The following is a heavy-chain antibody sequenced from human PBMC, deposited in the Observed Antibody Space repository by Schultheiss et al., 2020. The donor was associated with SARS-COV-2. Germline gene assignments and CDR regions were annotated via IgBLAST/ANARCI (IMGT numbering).Heavy chain of an antibody. J-gene: IGHJ3*02. Sequence: SETLSLTCTVSGGSISSYYWSWIRQPPGKGLEWIGEIYHSGSTNYNPSLKSRVTISVDTSKNQFSLKLSSVTAADTAVYYCARGGPRAFDIWGQGTMVTVSS. CDR1: GGSISSYY. CDR2: IYHSGST. V-gene: IGHV4-59*01. CDR3: ARGGPRAFDI.